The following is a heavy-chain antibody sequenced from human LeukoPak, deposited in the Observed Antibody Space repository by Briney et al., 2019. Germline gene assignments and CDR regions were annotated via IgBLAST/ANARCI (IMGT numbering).Heavy chain of an antibody. V-gene: IGHV4-59*01. CDR3: ATGYSSTWYYFDY. CDR1: GDSINSYY. Sequence: SETQSLTCTVSGDSINSYYWSWIRQPPGKGLEWIGYIYHSGSTNYNPSLKSRVTISADTSKDQFSLKLASVTAADTAVYYCATGYSSTWYYFDYWGQGTLVTVSS. D-gene: IGHD6-13*01. J-gene: IGHJ4*02. CDR2: IYHSGST.